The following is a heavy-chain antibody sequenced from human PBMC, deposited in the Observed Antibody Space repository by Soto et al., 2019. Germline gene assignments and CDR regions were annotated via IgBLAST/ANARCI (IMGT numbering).Heavy chain of an antibody. CDR3: AKDFSGYERGIYFFFGLDV. D-gene: IGHD5-12*01. Sequence: EVQLVESGGGVVQPGGSLRLSCAASGFTFDDHTMHWVRQAPGKGLEWVSLISWDGSTTYYTDSVEGRFTISRDNSKNSLYLQMNSLRTEDTALYYCAKDFSGYERGIYFFFGLDVWCQGTTVIVSS. J-gene: IGHJ6*02. V-gene: IGHV3-43*01. CDR2: ISWDGSTT. CDR1: GFTFDDHT.